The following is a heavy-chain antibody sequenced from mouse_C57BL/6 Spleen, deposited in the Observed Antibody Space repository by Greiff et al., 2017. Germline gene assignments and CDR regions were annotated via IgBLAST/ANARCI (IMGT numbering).Heavy chain of an antibody. Sequence: VQLQQPGAELVMPGASVKLSCKASGYTFTSYWMHWVKQRPGQGLEWIGEIDPSDSYTNYNQKFKGKSTLTVDKSSSTAYMQLSSLTSEDSAVYYCARWWDYFDYWGQGTTLTVSS. J-gene: IGHJ2*01. CDR1: GYTFTSYW. D-gene: IGHD1-1*02. CDR3: ARWWDYFDY. V-gene: IGHV1-69*01. CDR2: IDPSDSYT.